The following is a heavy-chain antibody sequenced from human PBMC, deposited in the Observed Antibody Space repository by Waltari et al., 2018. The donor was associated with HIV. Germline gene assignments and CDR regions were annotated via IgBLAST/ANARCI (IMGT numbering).Heavy chain of an antibody. J-gene: IGHJ4*02. V-gene: IGHV3-7*04. D-gene: IGHD2-21*01. CDR2: VNDDGSET. CDR3: ARESEWLYSPFFDL. CDR1: QSLRRCLS. Sequence: LHLLQPEGGRVRLGGSFRLSCVAPQSLRRCLSVHWVRQAPGQGLEWVGKVNDDGSETHYSASLKRRFVITRDNANNSIHLDMANLGAADTGLYFCARESEWLYSPFFDLWGGGSLLTVSS.